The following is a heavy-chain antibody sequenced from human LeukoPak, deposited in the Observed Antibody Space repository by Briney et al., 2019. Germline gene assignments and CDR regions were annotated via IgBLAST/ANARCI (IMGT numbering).Heavy chain of an antibody. D-gene: IGHD2-15*01. V-gene: IGHV4-34*01. CDR3: ARVKRIVVVVAATPRHAFDI. CDR2: INHSGST. CDR1: GGSFSGYY. J-gene: IGHJ3*02. Sequence: PSETLSLTCAVYGGSFSGYYWSWIRQPPGKGLEWSGEINHSGSTNYNPSLKSRVTISVDTSKNQFSLKLSSVTAADTAVYYCARVKRIVVVVAATPRHAFDIWGQGTMVTVSS.